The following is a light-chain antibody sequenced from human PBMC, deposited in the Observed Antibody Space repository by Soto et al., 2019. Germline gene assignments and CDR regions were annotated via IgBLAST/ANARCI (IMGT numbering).Light chain of an antibody. CDR2: GAS. V-gene: IGKV3D-15*01. J-gene: IGKJ1*01. CDR3: HYYDKWPPGT. Sequence: VVLTHSPATLSFSPWESCTQSTWSSQSVSHDYLARYQQKPGQAPRLLIYGASARAVDIPGRFSGSKSGTEFTLTISSLQPEDFAVYYCHYYDKWPPGTFGQGTKVDIK. CDR1: QSVSHDY.